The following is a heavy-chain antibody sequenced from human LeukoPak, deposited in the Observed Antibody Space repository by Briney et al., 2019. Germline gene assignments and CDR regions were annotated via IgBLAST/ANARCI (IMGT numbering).Heavy chain of an antibody. CDR1: GGSFSGYY. CDR3: AKEVGATRRGGY. D-gene: IGHD1-26*01. J-gene: IGHJ4*02. Sequence: ETLSLTCAVYGGSFSGYYWSWVRQAPGKGLEWVSAISGSGGSTYYADSVKGRFTISRDNSKNTLYLQMNSLRAEDTAVYYCAKEVGATRRGGYWGQGTLVTVSS. CDR2: ISGSGGST. V-gene: IGHV3-23*01.